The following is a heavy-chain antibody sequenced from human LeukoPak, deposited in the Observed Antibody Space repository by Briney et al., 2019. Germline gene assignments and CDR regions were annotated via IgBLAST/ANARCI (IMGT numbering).Heavy chain of an antibody. V-gene: IGHV4-59*01. CDR1: GGSISSYY. J-gene: IGHJ3*02. D-gene: IGHD3-22*01. CDR3: ARDRNYYDGSGYHDAFDI. Sequence: SETLSLTCTVSGGSISSYYWSWIRQPPGKGLEWIGYIYYSGSTNYNPSLKSRVTISVDTSKNQFSLKLSSVTAADTAVYYCARDRNYYDGSGYHDAFDIWGQGTMVTVSS. CDR2: IYYSGST.